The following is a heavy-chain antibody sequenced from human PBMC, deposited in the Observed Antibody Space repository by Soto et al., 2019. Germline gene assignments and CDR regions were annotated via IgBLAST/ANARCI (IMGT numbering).Heavy chain of an antibody. CDR2: IYYSGST. CDR1: GGSISSYY. CDR3: ARVGTVTNYYYYYGMDV. J-gene: IGHJ6*02. Sequence: PSETLSLTCTVSGGSISSYYWSWIRQPPGKGLERIGYIYYSGSTNYNPSLKSRVTISVDTSKNQFSLKLSSVTAADTAVYYCARVGTVTNYYYYYGMDVWGQGTTVTVSS. V-gene: IGHV4-59*01. D-gene: IGHD4-17*01.